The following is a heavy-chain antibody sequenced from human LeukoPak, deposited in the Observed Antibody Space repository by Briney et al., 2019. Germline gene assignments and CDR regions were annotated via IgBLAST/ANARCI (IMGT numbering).Heavy chain of an antibody. Sequence: EASVKVSCKASGYTFTSYGINWVRQAPGQGLEWMGWISPYNGNTKYDQKVQGRVTMTTDTSTSTAYLELRSLRSDDTAMYYCSREGEGEDGTGHHNWYFDLWGRGTLVTVSS. CDR3: SREGEGEDGTGHHNWYFDL. J-gene: IGHJ2*01. V-gene: IGHV1-18*01. CDR2: ISPYNGNT. CDR1: GYTFTSYG. D-gene: IGHD2-8*02.